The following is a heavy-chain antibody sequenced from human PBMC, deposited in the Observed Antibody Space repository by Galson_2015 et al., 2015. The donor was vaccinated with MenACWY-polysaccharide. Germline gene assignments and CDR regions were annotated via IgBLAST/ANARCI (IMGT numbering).Heavy chain of an antibody. CDR2: ISGSGGST. CDR3: AKDRVPVTYYYDSSGPYAFDY. D-gene: IGHD3-22*01. CDR1: GFTFSSYA. V-gene: IGHV3-23*01. Sequence: SLRLSCAASGFTFSSYAMSWVRQAPGKGLEWVSAISGSGGSTYYADSVKGRFTISRDNSKNTLYLQMNSLRAEDTAVYYCAKDRVPVTYYYDSSGPYAFDYWGQGTLVTVSS. J-gene: IGHJ4*02.